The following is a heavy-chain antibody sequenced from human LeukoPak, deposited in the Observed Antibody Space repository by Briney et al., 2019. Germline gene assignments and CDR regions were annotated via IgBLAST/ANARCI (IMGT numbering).Heavy chain of an antibody. D-gene: IGHD3-22*01. Sequence: SETLSLTCNVSGDSISGYYWNWIRQPAGKGLEWIGGMYTTGSTSYNPSLASRVTMSVDTSKNQFSLNLNSVTAADTAFYYCARGRAYYDSSGFFNYWGQGILVTVSS. V-gene: IGHV4-4*07. CDR3: ARGRAYYDSSGFFNY. CDR2: MYTTGST. J-gene: IGHJ4*02. CDR1: GDSISGYY.